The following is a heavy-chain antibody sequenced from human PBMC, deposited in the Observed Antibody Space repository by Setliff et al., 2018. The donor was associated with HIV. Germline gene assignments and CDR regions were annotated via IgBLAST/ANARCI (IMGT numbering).Heavy chain of an antibody. CDR3: ARGATITYYFDY. Sequence: ASVKVSCKASGYTFTSYDISWVRQAPGQGLEWMGWMSTYNGNTNYAQKVQGRVTMTTDTSTSTAYMELRSLRSDDTAVYYCARGATITYYFDYWGQGTLVTVSS. V-gene: IGHV1-18*01. CDR2: MSTYNGNT. CDR1: GYTFTSYD. J-gene: IGHJ4*02. D-gene: IGHD5-12*01.